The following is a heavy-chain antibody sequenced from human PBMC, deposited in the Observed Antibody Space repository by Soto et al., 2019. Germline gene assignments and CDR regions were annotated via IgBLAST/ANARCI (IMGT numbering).Heavy chain of an antibody. D-gene: IGHD6-25*01. V-gene: IGHV3-21*01. CDR1: GFTFSSYS. J-gene: IGHJ5*02. Sequence: GGSLRLSCAASGFTFSSYSMNWVRQAPGKGLEWVSSISSSSSYIYYADSVKGRFTISRDNAKNSLYLQMNSLRAEDTAVYYCARDPVGERIAAREDNWFXPWGQGTLVTVSS. CDR2: ISSSSSYI. CDR3: ARDPVGERIAAREDNWFXP.